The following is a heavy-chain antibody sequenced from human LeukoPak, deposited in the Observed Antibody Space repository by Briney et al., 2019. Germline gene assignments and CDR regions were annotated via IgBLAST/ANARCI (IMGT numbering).Heavy chain of an antibody. V-gene: IGHV4-30-4*08. D-gene: IGHD4-17*01. CDR2: IYYSGST. CDR1: ACSISSGDYY. CDR3: GRDWTTGTTPLEGGAFDI. J-gene: IGHJ3*02. Sequence: SQTLSLTCTVSACSISSGDYYWNWLRQPPGKGLEWNGYIYYSGSTHYNPSLKSRVTISVDTSKNQFYLKLSPVTAADTAVYYCGRDWTTGTTPLEGGAFDIWGQGTMVTVSS.